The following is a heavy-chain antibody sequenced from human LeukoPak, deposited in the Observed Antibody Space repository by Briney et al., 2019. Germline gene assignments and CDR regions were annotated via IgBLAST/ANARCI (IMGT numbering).Heavy chain of an antibody. Sequence: PGGSLRLSCAASGFTFSTYAMTWVRQAPGPGLEWFSSITGNGGSTYYADSVKGRFTISRDNSKNTLHLQMNSLRAEDTAVYHCARDSGSYLQPTDYWGQGALVTVSS. CDR3: ARDSGSYLQPTDY. D-gene: IGHD1-26*01. CDR2: ITGNGGST. J-gene: IGHJ4*02. V-gene: IGHV3-23*01. CDR1: GFTFSTYA.